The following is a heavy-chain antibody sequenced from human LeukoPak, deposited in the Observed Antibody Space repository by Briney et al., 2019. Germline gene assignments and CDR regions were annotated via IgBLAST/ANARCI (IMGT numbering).Heavy chain of an antibody. V-gene: IGHV3-21*01. CDR3: AERDAAGLDY. CDR1: GFTFSSYS. Sequence: GGPLRLSCAASGFTFSSYSMNWVRQAAGKGLEWDSSNSSSSSYIYYADSVRGRFTISRDNSKNTLYLQMNSLRAEDTAVYYCAERDAAGLDYWGQGTLVTVSS. CDR2: NSSSSSYI. J-gene: IGHJ4*02. D-gene: IGHD6-13*01.